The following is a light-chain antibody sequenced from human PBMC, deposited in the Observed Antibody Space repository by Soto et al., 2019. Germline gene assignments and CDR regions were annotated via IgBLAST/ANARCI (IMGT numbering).Light chain of an antibody. CDR3: QQYGGSPQT. CDR1: QSVTSNY. Sequence: EIVLTQSPGTLSLSPGERATLSCRASQSVTSNYVAWYQHKPGQAPRLLIYGASSRATGIPDRISGSGSGTDFTLTISRLEPEDLAVYYCQQYGGSPQTFGQGTKVEI. J-gene: IGKJ1*01. V-gene: IGKV3-20*01. CDR2: GAS.